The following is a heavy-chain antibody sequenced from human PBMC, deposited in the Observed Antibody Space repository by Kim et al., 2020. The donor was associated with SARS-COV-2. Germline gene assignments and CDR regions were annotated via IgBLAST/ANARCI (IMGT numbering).Heavy chain of an antibody. CDR3: ARSPRICTNGVCYDAGSYFAN. CDR1: GGTFSSYA. J-gene: IGHJ4*01. V-gene: IGHV1-69*13. Sequence: SVKVSCNASGGTFSSYAISWVRQAPGQGLEWMGVIIPIFGTANYAQKFQGRVTITADESTSTAYMELSSLRSEDTAVYYCARSPRICTNGVCYDAGSYFANWGHGTLVTVSS. D-gene: IGHD2-8*01. CDR2: IIPIFGTA.